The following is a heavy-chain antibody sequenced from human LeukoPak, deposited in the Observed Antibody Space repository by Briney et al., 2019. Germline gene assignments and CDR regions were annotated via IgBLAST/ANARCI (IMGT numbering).Heavy chain of an antibody. D-gene: IGHD2-2*01. CDR2: IYSTGST. J-gene: IGHJ3*02. Sequence: PSETLSFTCTVSGGSISSYFWSWIRQPPGKGLEWIGYIYSTGSTNYNPSLRGRVTISVDTSKNQFSLKLRSVTAADTAVYYCARREAQPMWGQGTMVTVSS. CDR1: GGSISSYF. CDR3: ARREAQPM. V-gene: IGHV4-59*08.